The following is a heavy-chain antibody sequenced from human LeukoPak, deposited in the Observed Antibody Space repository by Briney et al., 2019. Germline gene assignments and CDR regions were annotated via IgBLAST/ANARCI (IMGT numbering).Heavy chain of an antibody. CDR2: INPTGGST. CDR1: GYTFSSYY. CDR3: ARGEQWLAPIDY. V-gene: IGHV1-46*01. J-gene: IGHJ4*02. D-gene: IGHD6-19*01. Sequence: ASVKVSCKASGYTFSSYYIHWVRQAPGQGLEWMGIINPTGGSTTYAQNLQGRITMTSDTFTGTVYMELSSLRSEDTAVYYCARGEQWLAPIDYWGQGTLVTVSS.